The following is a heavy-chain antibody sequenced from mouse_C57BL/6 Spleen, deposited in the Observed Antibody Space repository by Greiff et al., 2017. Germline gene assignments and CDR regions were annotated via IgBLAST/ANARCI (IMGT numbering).Heavy chain of an antibody. J-gene: IGHJ4*01. D-gene: IGHD1-1*01. V-gene: IGHV1-54*01. CDR2: INPGSGGT. CDR1: GYAFTNYL. CDR3: ARKGGYGSSYDYAMDY. Sequence: QVQLQQSGAELVRPGTSVKVSCKASGYAFTNYLIEWVKQRPGQGLEWIGVINPGSGGTNYNEKFKGKATLTADKSSSTAYLQLSSLTSEDSAVYFCARKGGYGSSYDYAMDYWGQGTSVTVSS.